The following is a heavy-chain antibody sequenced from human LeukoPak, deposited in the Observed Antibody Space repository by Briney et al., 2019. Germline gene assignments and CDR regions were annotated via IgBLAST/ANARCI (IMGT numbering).Heavy chain of an antibody. CDR1: GFIFSDSD. J-gene: IGHJ6*03. V-gene: IGHV3-73*01. D-gene: IGHD2-2*01. Sequence: GGSLRLSCAGSGFIFSDSDMYWVRQASGKGLEWVGRVRSKANNYATAYAESVQGRFTISRDDSKNTAYLQMNSLKTEDTAMYYCTRRTLYYYYYYMDVWGKGTTVTVSS. CDR3: TRRTLYYYYYYMDV. CDR2: VRSKANNYAT.